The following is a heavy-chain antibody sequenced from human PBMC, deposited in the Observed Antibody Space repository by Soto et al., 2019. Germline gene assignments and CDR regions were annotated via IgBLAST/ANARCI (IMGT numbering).Heavy chain of an antibody. CDR3: ARDDIPGIAVATYGMDV. Sequence: GGSLILSCPASGLTSSNIGILSFRHAPRKGIEWVEVIWYDESNEYYADSVKGRFTISKDNPKNTLYLQMNSLRAEDTAVYYCARDDIPGIAVATYGMDVWGQGTTVTVS. J-gene: IGHJ6*02. CDR1: GLTSSNIG. V-gene: IGHV3-33*01. CDR2: IWYDESNE. D-gene: IGHD6-19*01.